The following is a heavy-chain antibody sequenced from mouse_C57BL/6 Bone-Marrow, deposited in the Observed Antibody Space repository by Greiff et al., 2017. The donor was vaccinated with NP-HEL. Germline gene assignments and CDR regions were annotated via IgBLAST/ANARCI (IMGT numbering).Heavy chain of an antibody. CDR3: ASPITTVVGRFAY. D-gene: IGHD1-1*01. CDR1: GFTFSSYG. CDR2: ISSGGSYT. J-gene: IGHJ3*01. V-gene: IGHV5-6*01. Sequence: EVHLVESGGDLVKPGGSLKLSCAASGFTFSSYGMSWVRQTPDKRLEWVATISSGGSYTYYPDSVKGRFTISRGNAKNTLYLQMSSLKSEDTAMYYCASPITTVVGRFAYWGQGTLVTVSA.